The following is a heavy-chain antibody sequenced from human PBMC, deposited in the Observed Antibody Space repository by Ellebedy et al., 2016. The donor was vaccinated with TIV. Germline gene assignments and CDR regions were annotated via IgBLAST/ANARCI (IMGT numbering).Heavy chain of an antibody. CDR2: IFSNDEK. J-gene: IGHJ4*02. CDR1: GFSLSNARMG. Sequence: SGPTLVKPTETLTLTCTVSGFSLSNARMGVSWIRQPPGKALEWLAHIFSNDEKSYGTSLKSRLTISKDTSKSQVVLTMTNMDPVDTATYYCARISYDYVWGILPWGQGTLVTVSS. CDR3: ARISYDYVWGILP. V-gene: IGHV2-26*01. D-gene: IGHD3-16*01.